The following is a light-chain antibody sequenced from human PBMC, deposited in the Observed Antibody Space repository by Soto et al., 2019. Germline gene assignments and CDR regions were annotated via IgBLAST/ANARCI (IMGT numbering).Light chain of an antibody. CDR1: QSISTW. J-gene: IGKJ1*01. V-gene: IGKV1-5*03. CDR2: KAS. CDR3: QQYSTYSRA. Sequence: DIQMTQSPSTLSASVGDRVTITCRASQSISTWLAWYQQKAGKAPKLLIYKASSSQSGVPSRFSGSWSGTEFTLTINSLQPDDFATYYCQQYSTYSRAFGQGTKVEIK.